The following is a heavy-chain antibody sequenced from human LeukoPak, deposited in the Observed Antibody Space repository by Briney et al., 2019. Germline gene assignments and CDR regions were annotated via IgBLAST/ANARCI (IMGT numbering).Heavy chain of an antibody. Sequence: GASVKVSCKASGYTFTGYYMHWVRQAPGQGLEWMGWINPNSGGTNYAQKFQGRVTMTRDTSISTAYMELSRLRSDDTAVYYCARGPFYCSSTSCFPYFDYWGQGTLVTVSP. J-gene: IGHJ4*02. D-gene: IGHD2-2*01. V-gene: IGHV1-2*02. CDR3: ARGPFYCSSTSCFPYFDY. CDR2: INPNSGGT. CDR1: GYTFTGYY.